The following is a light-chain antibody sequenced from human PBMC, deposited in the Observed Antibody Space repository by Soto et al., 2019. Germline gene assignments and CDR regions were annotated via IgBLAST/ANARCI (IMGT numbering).Light chain of an antibody. CDR2: KIS. CDR1: QSLVYKDKNTY. CDR3: MQGTYWPYT. Sequence: EVVMTQSPLSLSVTLGQPASISCRSSQSLVYKDKNTYLNWFQQRPGQSPRRLIYKISNRDSGVPDRFSGSGSGTDFTLKISRVEAEDVGVYYCMQGTYWPYTFGQGTKLEIE. V-gene: IGKV2-30*01. J-gene: IGKJ2*01.